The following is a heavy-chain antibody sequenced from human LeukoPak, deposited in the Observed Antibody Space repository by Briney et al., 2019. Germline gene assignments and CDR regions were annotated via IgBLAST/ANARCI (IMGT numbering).Heavy chain of an antibody. Sequence: ASVKVSCKASGYTFTNDAINWVRQAPGQGLEGMGWMNPNSGDTGYGQKFQGRVTFTRDTSISAAFMELRDLRSEDTAVYYCARDGIAARIFDVWGQGTMVTVSS. CDR1: GYTFTNDA. D-gene: IGHD6-6*01. CDR3: ARDGIAARIFDV. CDR2: MNPNSGDT. J-gene: IGHJ3*01. V-gene: IGHV1-8*03.